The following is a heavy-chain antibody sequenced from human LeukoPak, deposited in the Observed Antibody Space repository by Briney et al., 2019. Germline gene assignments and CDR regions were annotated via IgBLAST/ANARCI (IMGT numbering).Heavy chain of an antibody. CDR2: IYYSGST. V-gene: IGHV4-30-4*08. CDR1: GGSFSGYY. CDR3: ARGIAAAGGDYFDY. J-gene: IGHJ4*02. Sequence: SETLSLTCAVYGGSFSGYYWSWIRQPPGKGLEWIGYIYYSGSTYYNPSLKSRVTISVDTSKNQFSLKLSSVTAADTAVYYCARGIAAAGGDYFDYWGQGTLVTVSS. D-gene: IGHD6-13*01.